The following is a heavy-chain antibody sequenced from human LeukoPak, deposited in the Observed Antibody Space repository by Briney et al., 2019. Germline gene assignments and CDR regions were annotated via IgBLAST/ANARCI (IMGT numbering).Heavy chain of an antibody. D-gene: IGHD3-22*01. CDR2: LNYTGNA. CDR1: GGSIRTSP. V-gene: IGHV4-59*08. CDR3: ARLNHYDRSGYFSPNGFDI. J-gene: IGHJ3*02. Sequence: SETLSLTCTVSGGSIRTSPWTWIRQPPGKGLEYIGYLNYTGNANSSPSLKSRVTMSLDTSKKQFSLKLRSVTAADTAVYYCARLNHYDRSGYFSPNGFDIWGQGTMVTVSS.